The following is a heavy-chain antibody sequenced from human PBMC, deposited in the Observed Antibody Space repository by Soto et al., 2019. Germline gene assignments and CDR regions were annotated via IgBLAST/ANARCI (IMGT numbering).Heavy chain of an antibody. J-gene: IGHJ4*02. CDR2: ISGGGGTT. CDR1: EFTFSSYA. Sequence: GGSLRLSCAASEFTFSSYAMNWVRQAPGKGLEWVSVISGGGGTTYYADSVKGRFRISRDNSKNTLYLQMISLRVEDMAIYYCAKGPHSSAWHYFDYWGQGT. V-gene: IGHV3-23*01. D-gene: IGHD6-19*01. CDR3: AKGPHSSAWHYFDY.